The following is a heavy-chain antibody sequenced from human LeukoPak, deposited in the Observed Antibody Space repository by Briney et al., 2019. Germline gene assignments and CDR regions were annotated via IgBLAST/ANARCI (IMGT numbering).Heavy chain of an antibody. D-gene: IGHD3-16*01. CDR3: ARQYTLLGYFDL. CDR2: IFPGDSDT. V-gene: IGHV5-51*01. Sequence: GESLKISFGGSGYSFTTYWIAWVRQMPGKGLEWMGIIFPGDSDTRYSPSFQGQVTISADKSISTAYLQWSSLKASDTAMYYCARQYTLLGYFDLWGRGTLVTVSS. CDR1: GYSFTTYW. J-gene: IGHJ2*01.